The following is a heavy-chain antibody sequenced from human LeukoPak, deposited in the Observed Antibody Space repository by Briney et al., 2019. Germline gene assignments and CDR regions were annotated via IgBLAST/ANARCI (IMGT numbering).Heavy chain of an antibody. J-gene: IGHJ4*02. CDR3: AINNCSGTSCPLIADY. CDR2: INPSGGST. V-gene: IGHV1-46*01. D-gene: IGHD2-2*01. CDR1: GYTFTSYY. Sequence: ASVKVSCKASGYTFTSYYMHWVRQAPGQGLEWMGIINPSGGSTSYAQKFQGRVTMTRDTSTSTVYMELSSLRSEDTAVYYCAINNCSGTSCPLIADYWGQGTLVTVSS.